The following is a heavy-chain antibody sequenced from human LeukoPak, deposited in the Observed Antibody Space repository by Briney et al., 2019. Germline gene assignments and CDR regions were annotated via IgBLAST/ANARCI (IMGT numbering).Heavy chain of an antibody. J-gene: IGHJ3*02. Sequence: GGSLRLSCAASGFTFSTYSMNWVRQAPGKGLDWVSHISSGPSSTYYADSVKGRFTISRDDAKNSLYLQMNSLRADDTAVYYCARDRGENNWNYGSFDIWGQGTLVTVSS. CDR2: ISSGPSST. V-gene: IGHV3-48*04. CDR3: ARDRGENNWNYGSFDI. D-gene: IGHD1-7*01. CDR1: GFTFSTYS.